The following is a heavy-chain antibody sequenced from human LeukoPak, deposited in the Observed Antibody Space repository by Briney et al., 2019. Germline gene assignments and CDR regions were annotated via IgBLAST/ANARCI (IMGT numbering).Heavy chain of an antibody. D-gene: IGHD6-13*01. CDR2: ISWNSGSI. J-gene: IGHJ4*02. CDR3: AKAQTIAAAPFDY. CDR1: GFTFDDYA. V-gene: IGHV3-9*01. Sequence: GGSLRLSCAASGFTFDDYAMHWVRQAPGKGLEWVSGISWNSGSIGYADSVKGRFTISRDNAKNSLYLQMNSLRAGDTALYYCAKAQTIAAAPFDYWGQGTLVTVSS.